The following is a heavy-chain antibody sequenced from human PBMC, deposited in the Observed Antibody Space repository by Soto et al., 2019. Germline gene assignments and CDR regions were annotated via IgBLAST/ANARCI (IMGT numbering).Heavy chain of an antibody. Sequence: GGSLRLSCAASGFTFSDYWMHWVRQVPGKGLVWVSRISGDGSSGSYADSVKGRFTISRDNAKNTLYVQMNSLRAEDTAVYYCARGIGYSAQDYWGQGTPVTVSS. V-gene: IGHV3-74*01. CDR2: ISGDGSSG. CDR3: ARGIGYSAQDY. CDR1: GFTFSDYW. D-gene: IGHD1-1*01. J-gene: IGHJ4*02.